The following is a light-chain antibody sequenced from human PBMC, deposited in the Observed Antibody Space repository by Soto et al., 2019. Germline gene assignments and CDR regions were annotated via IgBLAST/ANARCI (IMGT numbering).Light chain of an antibody. V-gene: IGLV2-14*01. CDR2: EVS. J-gene: IGLJ1*01. CDR1: SRDVGGYNY. Sequence: QSALTQPASVSGSPGQAITISCTGTSRDVGGYNYVSWYQQHPGKAPKLMIYEVSDRPSGVSDRFSGSKSGNTASLTICGLQAEDEADYYCTSYTISSTPVFGTGTKLTVL. CDR3: TSYTISSTPV.